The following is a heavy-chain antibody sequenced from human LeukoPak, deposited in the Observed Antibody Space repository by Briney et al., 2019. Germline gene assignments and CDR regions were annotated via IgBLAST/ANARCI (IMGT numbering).Heavy chain of an antibody. J-gene: IGHJ6*02. Sequence: GGSLRLSCAASGFPFSSYGMHWVRQAPGKGLEWVAVISYDGSNKYYADSVKGRFTISRDNSKNTLYLQMNSLRAEDTAVYYCAKEVAASYYYYYGMDVWGQGTTVTVSS. CDR3: AKEVAASYYYYYGMDV. D-gene: IGHD6-19*01. V-gene: IGHV3-30*18. CDR1: GFPFSSYG. CDR2: ISYDGSNK.